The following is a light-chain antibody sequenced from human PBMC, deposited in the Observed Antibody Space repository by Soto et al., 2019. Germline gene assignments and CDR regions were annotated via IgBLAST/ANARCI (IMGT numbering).Light chain of an antibody. V-gene: IGLV2-8*01. Sequence: QSVLTQPPSASGSPGQSVTVSCTGTSSDVGGFDYVSWYQQHPGKVPKLLIYQVNRRPSGVPDRFSGSKSGNTASLTISGLQAEDEADYYCSSYGGSNTFVFGTGTKV. CDR1: SSDVGGFDY. CDR3: SSYGGSNTFV. J-gene: IGLJ1*01. CDR2: QVN.